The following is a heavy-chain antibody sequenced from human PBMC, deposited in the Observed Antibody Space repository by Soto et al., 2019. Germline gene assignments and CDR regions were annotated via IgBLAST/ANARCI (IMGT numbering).Heavy chain of an antibody. J-gene: IGHJ6*02. V-gene: IGHV3-23*01. CDR3: AKDQEQYYGSGIYTFFYFVMDV. CDR1: GFTCSTYA. D-gene: IGHD3-10*01. Sequence: VQLLESGGGLVQPGGSLRLSCATSGFTCSTYAMTWVRQAPGKGLEWVSTISGSGGSTYYADSVKGRFTISRDNSKNTLYLDVNSRRAQDTAIYYCAKDQEQYYGSGIYTFFYFVMDVWGQGTTVTVSS. CDR2: ISGSGGST.